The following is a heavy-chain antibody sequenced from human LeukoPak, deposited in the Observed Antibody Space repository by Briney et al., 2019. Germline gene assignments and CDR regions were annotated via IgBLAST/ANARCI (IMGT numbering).Heavy chain of an antibody. CDR2: ISSTSSYT. CDR1: GFTFSSYS. CDR3: ARGRGAAGTSYYFDY. D-gene: IGHD6-13*01. V-gene: IGHV3-21*01. Sequence: GSLRLSCAASGFTFSSYSMNWVRQAPGKGLEWVSSISSTSSYTYYADSVKGRFTISRDNAKNSLYLQMNSLRAEDTAVYYCARGRGAAGTSYYFDYWGQGTLVTVSS. J-gene: IGHJ4*02.